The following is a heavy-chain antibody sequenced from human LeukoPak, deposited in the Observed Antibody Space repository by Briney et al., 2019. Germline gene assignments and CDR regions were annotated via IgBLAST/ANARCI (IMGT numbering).Heavy chain of an antibody. J-gene: IGHJ5*02. CDR3: ARRWKSYYYGSGRSPFDP. Sequence: KPSETLSLTCAVYGGSFSGYYWSWIRQPPGKGLEWIGEINHSGSTNYNPSLKSRVTISVDTSKNQFSLKLSSVTAADTAVYYCARRWKSYYYGSGRSPFDPWGQGTLVTVSS. CDR1: GGSFSGYY. V-gene: IGHV4-34*01. D-gene: IGHD3-10*01. CDR2: INHSGST.